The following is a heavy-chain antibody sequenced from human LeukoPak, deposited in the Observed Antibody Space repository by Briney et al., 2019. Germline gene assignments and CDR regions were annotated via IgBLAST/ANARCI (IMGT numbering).Heavy chain of an antibody. V-gene: IGHV1-46*01. CDR3: ARFVSAVAGTS. CDR1: GYTFTSYY. Sequence: ASVKVSCKASGYTFTSYYMHWVRQAPGQGLEWMGIINPSGGTTFYAQKFQGRVTMTRDTSTSTLYMELTSLRSEDTAVYYCARFVSAVAGTSWGQGTLVTVSS. D-gene: IGHD6-19*01. CDR2: INPSGGTT. J-gene: IGHJ4*02.